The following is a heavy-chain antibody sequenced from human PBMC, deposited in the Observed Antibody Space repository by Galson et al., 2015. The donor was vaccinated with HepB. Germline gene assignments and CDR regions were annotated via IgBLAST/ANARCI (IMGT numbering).Heavy chain of an antibody. Sequence: SVTVSCKASGYTFISYAVTWVRQAPGQGLEWMGWISADNGDTRHAQKFQGRVTMTTDTTTNTAYMELRSLRTDDTAVYFCARFKLGELSGGFDPWGQGTLVTVSS. CDR3: ARFKLGELSGGFDP. J-gene: IGHJ5*02. D-gene: IGHD3-10*01. V-gene: IGHV1-18*01. CDR1: GYTFISYA. CDR2: ISADNGDT.